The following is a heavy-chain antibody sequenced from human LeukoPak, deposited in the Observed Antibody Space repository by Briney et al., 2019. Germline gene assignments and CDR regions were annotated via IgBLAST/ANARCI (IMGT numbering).Heavy chain of an antibody. V-gene: IGHV4-61*01. Sequence: SETLSLTCTVSGGSVSSGSYYWSWIRQPPGKGLEWIGYIYYTGSTNYNPSLKSRATMSVDTSKNQFSLKLSSVTAADTAVYYCARDDGSGKEDFWGQGTLVTVSS. CDR3: ARDDGSGKEDF. D-gene: IGHD6-19*01. CDR2: IYYTGST. CDR1: GGSVSSGSYY. J-gene: IGHJ4*02.